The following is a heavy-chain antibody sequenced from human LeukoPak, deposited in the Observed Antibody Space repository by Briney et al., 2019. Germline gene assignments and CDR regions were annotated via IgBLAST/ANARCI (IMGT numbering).Heavy chain of an antibody. CDR3: ARDPNQLYYFDY. J-gene: IGHJ4*02. CDR1: GFTFSSYA. D-gene: IGHD5-24*01. V-gene: IGHV3-30-3*01. Sequence: GGSLRLSCAASGFTFSSYAMHWVRQAPGKGLEWVAVISYDGSTKYYAGSVKGRFTISRDNSKNTLYLQMNSLRAEDTAVYYCARDPNQLYYFDYWGQGTLVTVSS. CDR2: ISYDGSTK.